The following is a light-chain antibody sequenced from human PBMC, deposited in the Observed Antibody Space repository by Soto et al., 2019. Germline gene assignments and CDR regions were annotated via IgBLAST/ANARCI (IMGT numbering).Light chain of an antibody. CDR3: HQYNNWPPIT. Sequence: EIVMTQSPASLSVSPGERVTLSCRASQSIRSDLAWYQHKPGQAPRLLMYGASTRATGTPARFSGSGSGTEFTLTIRSLQSEDFAVYFCHQYNNWPPITFGQGTRLEIK. CDR1: QSIRSD. J-gene: IGKJ5*01. CDR2: GAS. V-gene: IGKV3-15*01.